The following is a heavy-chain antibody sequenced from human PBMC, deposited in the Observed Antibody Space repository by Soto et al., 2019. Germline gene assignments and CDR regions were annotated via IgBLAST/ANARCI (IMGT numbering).Heavy chain of an antibody. V-gene: IGHV4-39*01. D-gene: IGHD3-10*01. J-gene: IGHJ4*02. CDR2: IYYSGST. CDR1: GGSISSSSYY. Sequence: SETLSLTCTVSGGSISSSSYYWGWIRQPPGKGLEWIGSIYYSGSTYYNPSLKSRVTISVDTSKNQFSLKLSSVTAADTALYYCARHFGAGSGSYYTSLGYWGQGTLVTVSS. CDR3: ARHFGAGSGSYYTSLGY.